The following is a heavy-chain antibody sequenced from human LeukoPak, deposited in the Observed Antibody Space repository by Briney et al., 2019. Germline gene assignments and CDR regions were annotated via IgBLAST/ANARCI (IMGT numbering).Heavy chain of an antibody. CDR3: ARGFLAHFYGSNSHDY. V-gene: IGHV4-34*01. CDR2: INHNGGI. D-gene: IGHD3-10*01. CDR1: GGSFSDYY. Sequence: PSETLSLSCAVYGGSFSDYYWGWIRQPPGKGLEWVGEINHNGGINYNPSLKGQVTLSLDTSMNHVSLRLHSVTAADTGAYYCARGFLAHFYGSNSHDYWGQGTLVSVSS. J-gene: IGHJ4*02.